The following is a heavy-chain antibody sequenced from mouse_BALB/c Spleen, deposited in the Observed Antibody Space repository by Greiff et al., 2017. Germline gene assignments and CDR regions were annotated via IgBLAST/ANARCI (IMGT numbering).Heavy chain of an antibody. Sequence: QVQLQQPGAELVKPGASVKLSCTASGYTFTSYWMHWVKQRPGQGLEWIGEINPSNGRTNYNEKFKSKATLTVDKSSSTAYMQLSSLTSEDSAVYYCARQGSSSYAMDYWGQGTSVTVSS. V-gene: IGHV1S81*02. D-gene: IGHD1-1*01. CDR3: ARQGSSSYAMDY. J-gene: IGHJ4*01. CDR1: GYTFTSYW. CDR2: INPSNGRT.